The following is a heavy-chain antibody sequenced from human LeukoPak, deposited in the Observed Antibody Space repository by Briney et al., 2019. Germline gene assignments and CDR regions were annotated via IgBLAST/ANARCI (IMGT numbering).Heavy chain of an antibody. V-gene: IGHV1-18*01. Sequence: GASVKVSCKASGYTFTSYGISWVRQAPGQGLEWMGWISAYNGNTNYAQKLQGRVTMTTDTSTSTAYMGLRSLRSDDTAVYYCARGLYGATGSDAFDIWGQGTMVTVSS. J-gene: IGHJ3*02. CDR3: ARGLYGATGSDAFDI. CDR2: ISAYNGNT. D-gene: IGHD1-26*01. CDR1: GYTFTSYG.